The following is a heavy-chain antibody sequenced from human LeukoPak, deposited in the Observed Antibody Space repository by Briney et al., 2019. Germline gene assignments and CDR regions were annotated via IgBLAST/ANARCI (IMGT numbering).Heavy chain of an antibody. Sequence: PGGSLRLSCAASGFTFSNYWMSWVRQAPGKGLEWVANIKQDGSEKYYVDSVKGRFTISRDNAKNSLYLQMNSLRAEDTAVYYCARDLGQQQLVDYYMDVWGKGTTVTVSS. CDR1: GFTFSNYW. D-gene: IGHD6-13*01. J-gene: IGHJ6*03. V-gene: IGHV3-7*01. CDR2: IKQDGSEK. CDR3: ARDLGQQQLVDYYMDV.